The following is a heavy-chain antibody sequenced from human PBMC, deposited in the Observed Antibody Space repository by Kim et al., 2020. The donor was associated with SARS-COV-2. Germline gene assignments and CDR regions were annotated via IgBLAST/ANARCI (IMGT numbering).Heavy chain of an antibody. Sequence: ETLSLTCTVSGGSVSSGSYYWSWIRQPPGKGLEWIGYIYYSGSTNYNPSLKSRVTISVDTSKNQFSLKLSSVTAADTAVYYCARADYDFWSGYYYYYYM. CDR1: GGSVSSGSYY. CDR2: IYYSGST. J-gene: IGHJ6*03. D-gene: IGHD3-3*01. CDR3: ARADYDFWSGYYYYYYM. V-gene: IGHV4-61*01.